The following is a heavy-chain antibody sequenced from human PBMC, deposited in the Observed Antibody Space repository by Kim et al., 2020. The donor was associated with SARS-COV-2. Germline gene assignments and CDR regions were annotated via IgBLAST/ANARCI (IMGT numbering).Heavy chain of an antibody. CDR3: AIDISPQQWLVRRYYYGMDV. CDR1: GFTFDDYT. D-gene: IGHD6-19*01. V-gene: IGHV3-43*01. CDR2: ISWDGGST. J-gene: IGHJ6*02. Sequence: GGSLRLSCAASGFTFDDYTMHWVRQAPGKGLEWVSLISWDGGSTYYADSVKGRFTISRDNSKNSLYLQMNSLRTEDTALYYCAIDISPQQWLVRRYYYGMDVWGQGSTVTISS.